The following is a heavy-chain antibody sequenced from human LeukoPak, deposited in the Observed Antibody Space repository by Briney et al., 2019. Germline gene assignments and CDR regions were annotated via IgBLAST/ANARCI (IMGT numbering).Heavy chain of an antibody. CDR2: IYYSGST. D-gene: IGHD1/OR15-1a*01. CDR3: ARDGFGTGFDP. V-gene: IGHV4-39*07. CDR1: GGSISSSYSY. J-gene: IGHJ5*02. Sequence: SETLSLTCTASGGSISSSYSYWGWIRQPPGKGLEWIGNIYYSGSTYYNPSLKSRVTISVDTSKNQFSLKLSSVTAADTAVYYCARDGFGTGFDPWGQGTLVTVSS.